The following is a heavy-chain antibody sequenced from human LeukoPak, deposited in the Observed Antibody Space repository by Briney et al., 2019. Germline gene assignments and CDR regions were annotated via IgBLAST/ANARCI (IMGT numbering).Heavy chain of an antibody. D-gene: IGHD6-13*01. J-gene: IGHJ5*02. CDR1: GYTFTSYG. V-gene: IGHV1-18*01. CDR3: ARAQMAAAGPAIWFDP. Sequence: GASVKVSFKASGYTFTSYGISWVRQAPGQGLEWMGWRSAYNGNTNYAQKLQGRVTMTTDTSTSTAYMELRSLRSDDTAVYYCARAQMAAAGPAIWFDPWGQGTLVTVSS. CDR2: RSAYNGNT.